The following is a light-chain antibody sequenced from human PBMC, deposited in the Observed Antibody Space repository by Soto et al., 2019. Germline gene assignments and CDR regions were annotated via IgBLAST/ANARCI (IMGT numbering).Light chain of an antibody. V-gene: IGKV4-1*01. CDR2: WAT. CDR1: QTVFTGSNNKNY. J-gene: IGKJ4*01. Sequence: IVMTQTTTTLTVSLGERATINCKSSQTVFTGSNNKNYLAWYQHKPGQAPKLLMYWATARESGVPDRFRGSGFGTEFTLTITSVQAEDVAVYYCHQYFTLPSFGGGTKVDIK. CDR3: HQYFTLPS.